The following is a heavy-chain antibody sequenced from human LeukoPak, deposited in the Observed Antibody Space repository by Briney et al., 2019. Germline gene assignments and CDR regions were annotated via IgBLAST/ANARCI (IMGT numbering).Heavy chain of an antibody. CDR2: IYYSGST. V-gene: IGHV4-59*01. D-gene: IGHD3-22*01. Sequence: SETLSLTCTVSGGSISTYYWGWTRQPPGKGLEWIGYIYYSGSTNYSPSLKSRVTMSVDTSKNHVSLRLTSVTAADTAVYYCARMTAESTGYYRFADYWGQGTLVTVSS. J-gene: IGHJ4*02. CDR3: ARMTAESTGYYRFADY. CDR1: GGSISTYY.